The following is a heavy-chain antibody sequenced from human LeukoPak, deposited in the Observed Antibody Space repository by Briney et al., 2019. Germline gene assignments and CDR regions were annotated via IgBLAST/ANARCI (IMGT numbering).Heavy chain of an antibody. CDR2: MYYGESL. CDR1: VGSTSSSSYY. Sequence: PSETLSLTCVVSVGSTSSSSYYWGWIRQPPGEGLEWIGCMYYGESLYYNPSLKSRLTISVDTSKNQFSLKLSSVTAADTAVYFCASNENGMIVPAAIIAWGQGTMVTVSS. J-gene: IGHJ3*01. CDR3: ASNENGMIVPAAIIA. V-gene: IGHV4-39*01. D-gene: IGHD2-2*02.